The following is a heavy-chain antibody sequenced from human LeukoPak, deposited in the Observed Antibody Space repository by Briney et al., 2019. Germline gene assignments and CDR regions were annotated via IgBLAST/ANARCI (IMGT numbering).Heavy chain of an antibody. CDR1: GFIFSNFW. CDR3: VRDVDI. Sequence: PGGSLGLSCAGSGFIFSNFWMGWARQGPGKGLQWVASINRDGSEKHPVDSVKGRFTISRDNAKNSVYLQMNGLTVEDTAVYYCVRDVDIWGQGTLVTVSS. J-gene: IGHJ4*02. V-gene: IGHV3-7*01. CDR2: INRDGSEK. D-gene: IGHD5-24*01.